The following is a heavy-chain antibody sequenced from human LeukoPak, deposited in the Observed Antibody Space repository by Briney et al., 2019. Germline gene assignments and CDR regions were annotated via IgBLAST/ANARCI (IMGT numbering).Heavy chain of an antibody. Sequence: PGGSLRLSCAASGFTFSSYAMHWVRQAPGKGLEWVAVISYDGSNKYYADSVKGRFTISRDNSKNTLYLQMNSLRAEDTAVYYCAKGTEVWVVPADVDYWGQGTLVTVSS. CDR3: AKGTEVWVVPADVDY. CDR1: GFTFSSYA. D-gene: IGHD2-2*01. J-gene: IGHJ4*02. CDR2: ISYDGSNK. V-gene: IGHV3-30-3*01.